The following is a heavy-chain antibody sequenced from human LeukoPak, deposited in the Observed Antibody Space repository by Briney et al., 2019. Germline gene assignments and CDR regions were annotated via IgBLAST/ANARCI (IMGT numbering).Heavy chain of an antibody. CDR1: GFTFSSYA. D-gene: IGHD6-13*01. Sequence: PGGSLRLSCAASGFTFSSYAMSWVRQAPGKGLEWVSTITGSGGSTYYADSLKGRFTISRDNSKNTLYLQMNSLRAGDTAVYDCAHPTEYSSSWYGNWFDPWGQGTLVTVSS. CDR2: ITGSGGST. CDR3: AHPTEYSSSWYGNWFDP. V-gene: IGHV3-23*01. J-gene: IGHJ5*02.